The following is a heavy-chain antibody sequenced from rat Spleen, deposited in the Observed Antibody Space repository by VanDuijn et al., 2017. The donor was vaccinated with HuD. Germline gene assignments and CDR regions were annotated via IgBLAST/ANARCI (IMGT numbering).Heavy chain of an antibody. J-gene: IGHJ4*01. Sequence: EVQLQESGPGLVKPSQTLSLTCSVTDYSITSSYTWNWIRKFPGNKLEWMGYINSAGSTNYNPSLKSRNTNTRYTSKNQFFLQVNSVTTEDTATYYCAKTTVAYYYVMDAWGQGTSVTVSS. V-gene: IGHV3-3*01. CDR2: INSAGST. CDR1: DYSITSSYT. CDR3: AKTTVAYYYVMDA. D-gene: IGHD1-3*01.